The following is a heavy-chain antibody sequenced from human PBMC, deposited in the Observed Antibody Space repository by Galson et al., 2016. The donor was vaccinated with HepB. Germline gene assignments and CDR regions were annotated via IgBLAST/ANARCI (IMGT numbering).Heavy chain of an antibody. CDR2: ISFDGTEK. D-gene: IGHD3-16*02. V-gene: IGHV3-30*04. CDR3: ARDRGDYVWGSSRLVTAYYGVDV. Sequence: SLRLSCADSGFTFSDNAMHWVRQAPDKGLEWVALISFDGTEKYYADSVRGRFTISRDNSKNTLYLQMKSLRADDTAVYYCARDRGDYVWGSSRLVTAYYGVDVWGQGTTVTVSS. CDR1: GFTFSDNA. J-gene: IGHJ6*02.